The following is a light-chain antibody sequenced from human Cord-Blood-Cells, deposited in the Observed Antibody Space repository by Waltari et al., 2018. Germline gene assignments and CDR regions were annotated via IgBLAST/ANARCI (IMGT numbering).Light chain of an antibody. CDR3: CSYAGISTLV. J-gene: IGLJ3*02. V-gene: IGLV2-23*02. CDR1: SSDVGSYNL. CDR2: EVS. Sequence: QSALTQPASESGSPGQSITISCTGTSSDVGSYNLVSLYQQHPGKAPKLMIYEVSKRPSGVSNRFSGSKSGNTASLTIAGLQAEDEADYYCCSYAGISTLVFGGGTKLTVL.